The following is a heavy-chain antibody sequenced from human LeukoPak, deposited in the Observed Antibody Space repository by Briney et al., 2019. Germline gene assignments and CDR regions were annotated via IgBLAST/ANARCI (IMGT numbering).Heavy chain of an antibody. J-gene: IGHJ4*02. CDR3: ARVFPEQLAFDY. V-gene: IGHV4-4*07. CDR1: GGSISSYY. Sequence: PSETLSLTCTVSGGSISSYYWSWIRQPTGKGLEWIGRIYTSGSTNYNPSLKSRVTMSVDTSKNQFSLKLSSATAADTAVYYCARVFPEQLAFDYWGQGTLVTVSS. D-gene: IGHD6-6*01. CDR2: IYTSGST.